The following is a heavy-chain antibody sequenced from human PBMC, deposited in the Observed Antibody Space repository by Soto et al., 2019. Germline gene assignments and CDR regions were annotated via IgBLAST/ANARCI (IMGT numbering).Heavy chain of an antibody. CDR3: ARGGWRHIDY. J-gene: IGHJ4*02. V-gene: IGHV4-59*08. Sequence: QVQLQESGPGLAKPSETLSLTCTVSGGSISTYYWSWIRQPPGKGLEWIGYIYYSGSTNYNPSLTRRVPISVGTSKTPFSLKLSSVTAADTAVYYCARGGWRHIDYWGQGTLVTVSS. CDR2: IYYSGST. CDR1: GGSISTYY. D-gene: IGHD3-3*01.